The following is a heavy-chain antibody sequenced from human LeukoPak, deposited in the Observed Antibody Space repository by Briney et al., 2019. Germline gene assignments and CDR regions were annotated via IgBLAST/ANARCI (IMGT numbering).Heavy chain of an antibody. Sequence: PGGSLRLSCAASGFTFSSYWMSWVRQAPGKGLEYVSGISNKGGSTYYADSVKGRFTISRDNSKNTLHLQMSSLRADDTAVYYCVKSGTWADFDSWGQGTLVTVSS. V-gene: IGHV3-64D*09. CDR2: ISNKGGST. CDR3: VKSGTWADFDS. CDR1: GFTFSSYW. J-gene: IGHJ4*02. D-gene: IGHD1-26*01.